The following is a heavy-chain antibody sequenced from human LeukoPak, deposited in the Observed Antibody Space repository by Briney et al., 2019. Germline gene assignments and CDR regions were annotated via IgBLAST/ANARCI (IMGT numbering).Heavy chain of an antibody. CDR3: ARQGSRNGGAFDI. CDR2: IYPSDSDT. Sequence: GESLKISCKGSGFSFTTYWIGWVRQMPGKGLEWMGIIYPSDSDTTYSPSFQGQVTISADKSISTAYLQWSSLKASDTAMYYCARQGSRNGGAFDIWGQGTMVVVSS. CDR1: GFSFTTYW. V-gene: IGHV5-51*01. D-gene: IGHD2-8*01. J-gene: IGHJ3*02.